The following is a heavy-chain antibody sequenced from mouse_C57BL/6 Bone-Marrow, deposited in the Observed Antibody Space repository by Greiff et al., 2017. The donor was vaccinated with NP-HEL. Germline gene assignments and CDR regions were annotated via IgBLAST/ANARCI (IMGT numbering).Heavy chain of an antibody. CDR2: IWRGGST. J-gene: IGHJ2*01. CDR3: ATSLKYYFDY. CDR1: GFSLTSYG. Sequence: QVQLKDSGPGLVQPSQSLSITCTVSGFSLTSYGVHWVRPSPGKGLEWLGVIWRGGSTDYNQAFVSSLGITKDNSKSQVFFKMNSLQADDTAIYYCATSLKYYFDYWGQGTTLTVSS. V-gene: IGHV2-5*01.